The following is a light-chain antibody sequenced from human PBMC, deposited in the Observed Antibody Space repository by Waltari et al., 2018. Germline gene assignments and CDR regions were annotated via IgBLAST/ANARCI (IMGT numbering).Light chain of an antibody. CDR2: KNN. CDR1: DLANNY. V-gene: IGLV3-1*01. Sequence: SRELTQPPSVSVSPGQTASISCSGDDLANNYAHWYQQKPARSPVLVIHKNNKRPSGIPDRFSGSKSGKPATLTISGTQAMDEDDYYCQAWDSGTVFGGGTKLTVL. J-gene: IGLJ3*02. CDR3: QAWDSGTV.